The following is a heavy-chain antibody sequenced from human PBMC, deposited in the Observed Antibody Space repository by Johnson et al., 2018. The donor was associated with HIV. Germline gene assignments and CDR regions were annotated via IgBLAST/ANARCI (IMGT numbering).Heavy chain of an antibody. Sequence: QVQLVESGGGVVQPGGSLRLSCAASGFTFSSYGMHWVRQAPGKGLEWVAFIRYDGSTKYYADSVKGRVTISRDNSKNTLYLQMNSLRAEDTAVYYCAKVGERYYDSSGYDAFDIWGQGTMVTVSS. CDR1: GFTFSSYG. D-gene: IGHD3-22*01. J-gene: IGHJ3*02. CDR3: AKVGERYYDSSGYDAFDI. V-gene: IGHV3-30*02. CDR2: IRYDGSTK.